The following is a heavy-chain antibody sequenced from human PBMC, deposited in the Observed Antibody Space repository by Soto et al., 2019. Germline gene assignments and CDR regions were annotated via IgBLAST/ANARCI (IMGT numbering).Heavy chain of an antibody. CDR2: ISYDGDNK. J-gene: IGHJ6*02. D-gene: IGHD3-16*01. V-gene: IGHV3-30-3*01. CDR3: ARPWGQLSTYYYGMDT. Sequence: QVQLVESGGGVVQPGRSLTLSCAASGFTFRNYAMHWVRQAPGKGLEWVATISYDGDNKYYTDSVKGPFTISRDNSKNTLYLQMNSLRSEDTAVYYCARPWGQLSTYYYGMDTWGQGTTVTVSS. CDR1: GFTFRNYA.